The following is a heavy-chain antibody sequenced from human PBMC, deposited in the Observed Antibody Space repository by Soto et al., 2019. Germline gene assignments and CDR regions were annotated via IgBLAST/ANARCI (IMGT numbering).Heavy chain of an antibody. J-gene: IGHJ4*02. CDR3: ARRGSGSYYDY. Sequence: EVQLLESGGGLVQPGGSLRLSCAASGFTFSRYAMRWVRQAPVKGLEWVSAISGSGGSTYYADSVKGRFTISRDNSKNTLYLQMNSLTAEDTAVYYCARRGSGSYYDYWGQGTLVTVSS. V-gene: IGHV3-23*01. D-gene: IGHD1-26*01. CDR1: GFTFSRYA. CDR2: ISGSGGST.